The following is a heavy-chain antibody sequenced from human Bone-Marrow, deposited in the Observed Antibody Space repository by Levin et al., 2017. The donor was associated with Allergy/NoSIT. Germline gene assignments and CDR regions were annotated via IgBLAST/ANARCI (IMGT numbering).Heavy chain of an antibody. CDR3: ARLRAGSGSYSGY. D-gene: IGHD3-10*01. V-gene: IGHV4-39*01. J-gene: IGHJ4*02. Sequence: SETLSLTCTVSGGSISSSSYYWGWIRQPPGKGLEWIASMHFGGSTYYNPSLKSRVTISVDTSKNQFSLRLSSLTAADTAVYYCARLRAGSGSYSGYWGQGTLVTVSS. CDR2: MHFGGST. CDR1: GGSISSSSYY.